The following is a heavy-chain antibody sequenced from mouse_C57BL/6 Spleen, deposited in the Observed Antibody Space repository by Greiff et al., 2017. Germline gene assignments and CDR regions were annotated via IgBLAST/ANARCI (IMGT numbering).Heavy chain of an antibody. CDR3: ASYYYGSSYRPFAY. J-gene: IGHJ3*01. D-gene: IGHD1-1*01. V-gene: IGHV1-54*01. Sequence: VQLQQSGAELVRPGTSVKVSCKASGYAFTNYLIEWVKQRPGQGLEWIGVINPGSGGTNYNEKFKGKATLTADKSSSTAYMQLSSLTSEDSAVYFCASYYYGSSYRPFAYWGQGTLVTVSA. CDR1: GYAFTNYL. CDR2: INPGSGGT.